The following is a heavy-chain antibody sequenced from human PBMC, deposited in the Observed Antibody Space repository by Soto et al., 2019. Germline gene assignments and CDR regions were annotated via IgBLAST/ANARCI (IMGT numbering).Heavy chain of an antibody. CDR1: GLTFSRYA. D-gene: IGHD4-17*01. Sequence: GGSLRLSCVASGLTFSRYAMTWVRQAPGKGLEWVSAISNSGGSTYYADSVKGRFTISRDNSKNTLYLQMNSLRAEDTAVYYCTKDLTTVTPAYFDCWGQGTQVTVSS. CDR2: ISNSGGST. CDR3: TKDLTTVTPAYFDC. V-gene: IGHV3-23*01. J-gene: IGHJ4*02.